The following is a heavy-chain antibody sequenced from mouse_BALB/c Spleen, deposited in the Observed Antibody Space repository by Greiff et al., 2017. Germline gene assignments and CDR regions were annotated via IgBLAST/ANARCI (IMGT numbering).Heavy chain of an antibody. Sequence: EVKLQESGAELVRPGALVKLSCKASGFNIKDYYMHWVKQRPEQGLEWIGWIDPENGNTIYDPKFQGKASITADTSSNTAYLQLSSLTSEDTAVYYCARGLGDYWGQGTTLTVSS. V-gene: IGHV14-1*02. CDR1: GFNIKDYY. D-gene: IGHD4-1*01. CDR3: ARGLGDY. CDR2: IDPENGNT. J-gene: IGHJ2*01.